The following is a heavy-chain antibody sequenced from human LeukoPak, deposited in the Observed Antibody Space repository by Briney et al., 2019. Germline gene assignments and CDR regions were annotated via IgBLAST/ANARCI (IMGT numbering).Heavy chain of an antibody. CDR1: GFTFTSFG. CDR3: ARDQGYSYGHGFDY. CDR2: ISYDGSNK. Sequence: PGGALRLSCAASGFTFTSFGMQWVRQTPGKGLEGVALISYDGSNKYYADSVKGRFTISRDNSKNTLYLQMNSLRAEDMAVYYCARDQGYSYGHGFDYWGQGTLVTVSS. D-gene: IGHD5-18*01. V-gene: IGHV3-30*19. J-gene: IGHJ4*02.